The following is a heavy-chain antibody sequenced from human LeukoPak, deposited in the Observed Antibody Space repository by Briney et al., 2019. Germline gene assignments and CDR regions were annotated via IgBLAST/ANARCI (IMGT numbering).Heavy chain of an antibody. D-gene: IGHD4-17*01. V-gene: IGHV4-34*01. CDR1: GGSFSDYF. J-gene: IGHJ4*02. CDR3: AVGGDLPG. CDR2: INHSGST. Sequence: SETLSLTCAVYGGSFSDYFWSWIRHPPGKGLEWIGEINHSGSTIYNPSLKSRVTISVDTSKNQFSLKLNSLTAADTAVYYCAVGGDLPGWGQGTLVTVSS.